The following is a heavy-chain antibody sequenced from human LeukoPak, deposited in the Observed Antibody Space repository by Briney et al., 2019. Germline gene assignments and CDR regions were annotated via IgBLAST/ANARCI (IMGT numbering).Heavy chain of an antibody. CDR1: GFTFSSYG. Sequence: GGSLRLSCAASGFTFSSYGMHWVRQAPGKGLEWVAVISYDGSNKYYADSVKGRFTISRDNSKNTLYLQVNSLRAEDTAVYYCAKDPPYSSSWYGYYYYYGMDVWGQGTTVTVSS. D-gene: IGHD6-13*01. CDR3: AKDPPYSSSWYGYYYYYGMDV. J-gene: IGHJ6*02. CDR2: ISYDGSNK. V-gene: IGHV3-30*18.